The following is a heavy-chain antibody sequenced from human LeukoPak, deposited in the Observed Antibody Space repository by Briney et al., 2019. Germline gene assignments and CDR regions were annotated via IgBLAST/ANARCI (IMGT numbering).Heavy chain of an antibody. CDR2: ISYDGSNK. D-gene: IGHD5-18*01. V-gene: IGHV3-30-3*01. Sequence: GGSLRLSCAASGFTFSSYAMSWVRQAPGKGLEWVAVISYDGSNKYYADSVKGRFTISRDNSKNTLYLQMNSLRAEDTAVYYCARVEVDTAMEFDYWGQGTLVTVSS. J-gene: IGHJ4*02. CDR1: GFTFSSYA. CDR3: ARVEVDTAMEFDY.